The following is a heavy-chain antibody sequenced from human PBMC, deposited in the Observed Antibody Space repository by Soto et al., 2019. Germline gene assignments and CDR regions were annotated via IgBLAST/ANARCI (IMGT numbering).Heavy chain of an antibody. Sequence: PXGALILSCSAAGFTFSDYYMSWIRQAPGKGLEWVSYISSSGSTIYYADSVKGRFTISRDNAKNSLYLQMNSLRAEDTAVYYCARDIVATVGYYGMDVWGQGTTVTVSS. CDR2: ISSSGSTI. J-gene: IGHJ6*02. V-gene: IGHV3-11*01. CDR1: GFTFSDYY. D-gene: IGHD5-12*01. CDR3: ARDIVATVGYYGMDV.